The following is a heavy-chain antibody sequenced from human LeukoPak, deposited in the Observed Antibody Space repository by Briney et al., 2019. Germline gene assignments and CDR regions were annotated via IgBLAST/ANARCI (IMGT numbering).Heavy chain of an antibody. V-gene: IGHV6-1*01. D-gene: IGHD6-25*01. CDR2: TYYRSKWYN. CDR1: GDSVSSNSAA. CDR3: ARQYSSGWIYYYGLDV. Sequence: SQTLSLTCAIPGDSVSSNSAAWNWIRQSPSRGLEWLGRTYYRSKWYNDYAVSVKSRITINPDTSKNQVSLQLKSVTPEDTAVYYCARQYSSGWIYYYGLDVWGKGTTVTVSS. J-gene: IGHJ6*04.